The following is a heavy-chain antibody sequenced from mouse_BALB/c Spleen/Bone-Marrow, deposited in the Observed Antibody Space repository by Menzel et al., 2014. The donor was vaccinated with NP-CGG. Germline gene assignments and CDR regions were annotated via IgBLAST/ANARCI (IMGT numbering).Heavy chain of an antibody. D-gene: IGHD1-1*01. CDR2: IDPANGNT. Sequence: VQQKESGAELVKPGASVKLSCTASGFNIKDTYMHWVKQRPEQGLEWIGRIDPANGNTKYDPKFQGKATITADTSSNTAYLQLSSLTSEDTAVYYCASYYYGSSLFAYWGQGTLVTVSA. J-gene: IGHJ3*01. V-gene: IGHV14-3*02. CDR1: GFNIKDTY. CDR3: ASYYYGSSLFAY.